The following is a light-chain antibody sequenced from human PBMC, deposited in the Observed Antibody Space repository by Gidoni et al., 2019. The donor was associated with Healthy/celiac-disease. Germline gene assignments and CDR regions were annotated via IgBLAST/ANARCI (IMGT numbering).Light chain of an antibody. J-gene: IGKJ2*01. CDR1: QSVSSSY. CDR3: QQYGSSLYT. V-gene: IGKV3-20*01. Sequence: EIVLTQSPGTLSLSPGERATLSCRASQSVSSSYLAWYQQKPGQAPRLLIYGASSSGSGTDFTLTISRLEPEDVAVYYCQQYGSSLYTFGQGTKLEIK. CDR2: GAS.